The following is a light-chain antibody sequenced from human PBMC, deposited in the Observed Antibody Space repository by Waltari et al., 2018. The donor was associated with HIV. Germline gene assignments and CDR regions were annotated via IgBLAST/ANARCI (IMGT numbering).Light chain of an antibody. CDR1: QSLTAN. V-gene: IGKV3-15*01. J-gene: IGKJ2*01. CDR3: QQNIHWPPYT. Sequence: LTQSPATLSVSVGERVTLSCRASQSLTANLAWHQQRPGQAPRLLIYGASSRATDIPARFSGSGSGTDYTLTISTVQSEDSAVYYCQQNIHWPPYTFGQGTKL. CDR2: GAS.